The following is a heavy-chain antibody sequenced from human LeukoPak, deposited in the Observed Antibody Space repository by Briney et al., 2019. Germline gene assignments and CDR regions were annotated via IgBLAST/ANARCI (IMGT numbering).Heavy chain of an antibody. CDR1: GYTFTSYP. CDR3: ARMGGYYDSSGYSFDY. CDR2: INTNTGNP. V-gene: IGHV7-4-1*02. Sequence: ASVKVSFKSSGYTFTSYPMNWVRQAPGQGLEWMGWINTNTGNPTYAKGFTGRFVFSLDTSVSTAYLQISSLKAEDTAVYYCARMGGYYDSSGYSFDYWGQGTLVTVSS. J-gene: IGHJ4*02. D-gene: IGHD3-22*01.